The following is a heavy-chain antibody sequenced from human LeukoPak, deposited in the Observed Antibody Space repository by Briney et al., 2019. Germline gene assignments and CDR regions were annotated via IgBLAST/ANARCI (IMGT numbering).Heavy chain of an antibody. D-gene: IGHD3-10*01. CDR2: IYPGDSDT. CDR1: GYSFNSYW. J-gene: IGHJ6*03. Sequence: GESLKISCKGSGYSFNSYWIAWVRQMPGKGLECLGIIYPGDSDTRYSPSSQGQVTISADKSISTVYLQWSSLKASDTAMYYCARQYYYGSGSYEYYMDVWGKGTTVTVSS. V-gene: IGHV5-51*01. CDR3: ARQYYYGSGSYEYYMDV.